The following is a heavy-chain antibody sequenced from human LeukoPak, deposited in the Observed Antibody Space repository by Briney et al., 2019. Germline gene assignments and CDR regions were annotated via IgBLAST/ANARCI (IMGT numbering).Heavy chain of an antibody. J-gene: IGHJ4*02. CDR1: GFTFDDYA. D-gene: IGHD3-9*01. CDR2: ISWSSAGI. Sequence: GGSLRLSCAASGFTFDDYAMHWVRQAPGKGLEWVSGISWSSAGIDYADSVKGRFTISRDNAKNSLYLQMNSLRAEDTALYYCAKGHYDILTGVDYWGQGTLVTVSS. CDR3: AKGHYDILTGVDY. V-gene: IGHV3-9*01.